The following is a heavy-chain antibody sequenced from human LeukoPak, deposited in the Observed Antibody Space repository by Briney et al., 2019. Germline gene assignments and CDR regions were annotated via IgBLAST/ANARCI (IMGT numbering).Heavy chain of an antibody. J-gene: IGHJ4*02. CDR1: GFTFSSYA. V-gene: IGHV3-23*01. Sequence: GGSLRLSCAASGFTFSSYAMTWVRQAPGKGLEWVSGISDGGGATYYADSVKGRFTLSRDNSKNTLYLQMNSLRADDTAVYYCAGAFSGWSPKFWGQGTLVTVSS. CDR3: AGAFSGWSPKF. D-gene: IGHD6-19*01. CDR2: ISDGGGAT.